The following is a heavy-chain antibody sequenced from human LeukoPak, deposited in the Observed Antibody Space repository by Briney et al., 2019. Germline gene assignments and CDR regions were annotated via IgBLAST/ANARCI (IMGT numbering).Heavy chain of an antibody. Sequence: PGGSLRLSCAASGFTFSSYAMAWVRQAPGKGLEWVSDISGRASSTYYADSVKGRFTVTRDNSKNTLYLQMDSLRAEDTAVYYCAKDIVVVPAGGDYFDYWGQGTLATVS. J-gene: IGHJ4*02. V-gene: IGHV3-23*01. CDR3: AKDIVVVPAGGDYFDY. CDR1: GFTFSSYA. D-gene: IGHD2-2*01. CDR2: ISGRASST.